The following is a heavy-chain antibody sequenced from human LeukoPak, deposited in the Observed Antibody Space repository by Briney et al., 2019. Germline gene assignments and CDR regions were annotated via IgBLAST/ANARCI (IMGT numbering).Heavy chain of an antibody. V-gene: IGHV1-2*02. CDR2: INPNSGGT. CDR1: GYTFTGYN. Sequence: GASVKVSCKASGYTFTGYNMHWVRQAPGQGLEWMGWINPNSGGTNYAQRFQGRVTMTRDTSISTVYMELSRLRSDDTAVYYCARDMKRMDGYNPGDDYWGQGTLVTVSS. J-gene: IGHJ4*02. CDR3: ARDMKRMDGYNPGDDY. D-gene: IGHD5-24*01.